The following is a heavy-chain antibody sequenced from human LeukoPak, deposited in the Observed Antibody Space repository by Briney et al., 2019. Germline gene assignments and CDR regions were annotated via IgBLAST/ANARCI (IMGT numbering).Heavy chain of an antibody. V-gene: IGHV3-23*01. J-gene: IGHJ4*02. CDR3: AKVTYGSGTYGAFDY. CDR2: ISPRGGGT. Sequence: GGSLRLSCAASGFTFSSYGMHWVRQAPGKGLEWLSGISPRGGGTYYADSVKGRFTISRDDSKNTLSLQMNSLTVEDTAVYYCAKVTYGSGTYGAFDYWGQGTLVTVSS. CDR1: GFTFSSYG. D-gene: IGHD3-10*01.